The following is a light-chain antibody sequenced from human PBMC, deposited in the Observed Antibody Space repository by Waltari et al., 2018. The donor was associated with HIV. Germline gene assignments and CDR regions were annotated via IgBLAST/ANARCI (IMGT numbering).Light chain of an antibody. V-gene: IGLV3-21*02. CDR3: HVWENSIDEYV. CDR1: NIESKN. CDR2: DDS. Sequence: SYVLTQPASVSVAPGQTANVTCGSDNIESKNAHWYQQKAGKAPILVLYDDSDRPSGIPERFSGFNFGNTATLTISRVEAGDEADYYCHVWENSIDEYVFGTGTKVTV. J-gene: IGLJ1*01.